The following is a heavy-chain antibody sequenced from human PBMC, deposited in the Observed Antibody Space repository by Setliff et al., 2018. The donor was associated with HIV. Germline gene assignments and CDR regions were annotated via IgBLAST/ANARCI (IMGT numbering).Heavy chain of an antibody. J-gene: IGHJ6*02. Sequence: ASVKVSCKVSGYTVAEFSMHWVRQAPGKGLEWVAGFDPEDGVTVYAQNFQGRVTMTEDTSTDTAYMELSRLRSEDTAVYYCATDPGWLIWFGGSKVNVWGQGTTVTVSS. CDR2: FDPEDGVT. CDR1: GYTVAEFS. CDR3: ATDPGWLIWFGGSKVNV. V-gene: IGHV1-24*01. D-gene: IGHD3-10*01.